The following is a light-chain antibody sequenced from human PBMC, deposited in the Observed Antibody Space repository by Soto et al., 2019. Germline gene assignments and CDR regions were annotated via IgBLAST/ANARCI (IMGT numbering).Light chain of an antibody. CDR3: QHYNSYSEA. CDR1: QSISNY. J-gene: IGKJ1*01. V-gene: IGKV1-5*01. Sequence: DIQMTQSPSTLSGSVGDRVTITCRASQSISNYLHWYQQKPGKAPKLLIFAASSLQSGVPSRFSGSGSGTEFTLTISSLQPDDFATYYCQHYNSYSEAFGQGTKV. CDR2: AAS.